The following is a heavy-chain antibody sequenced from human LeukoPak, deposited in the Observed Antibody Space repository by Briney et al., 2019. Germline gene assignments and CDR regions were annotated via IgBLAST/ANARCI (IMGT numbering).Heavy chain of an antibody. V-gene: IGHV3-7*01. J-gene: IGHJ4*02. D-gene: IGHD4-17*01. Sequence: GGSLRLSCAASGFSISNYWMRWVRQGPGKGLEGVASINPDGSAERYVDSVKGRFTISRDNAENSMYLQMNSLSAEDTALFYCARLFGGVTTFDYWGQGTLVTVSS. CDR2: INPDGSAE. CDR3: ARLFGGVTTFDY. CDR1: GFSISNYW.